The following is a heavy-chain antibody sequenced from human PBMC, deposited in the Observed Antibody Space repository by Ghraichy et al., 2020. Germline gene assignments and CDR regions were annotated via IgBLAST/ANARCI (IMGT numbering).Heavy chain of an antibody. CDR3: ARERGSRSSGGVYYFDY. CDR1: GFTFSSYS. J-gene: IGHJ4*02. CDR2: ISSSISTI. Sequence: GGSLRLSCAASGFTFSSYSMNWVRQAPGKGLEWVSYISSSISTIYYADSVKGRFTISRDNAKNSLYLQMNSLRAEDTAVYYCARERGSRSSGGVYYFDYWGQGTLVTVSS. D-gene: IGHD6-6*01. V-gene: IGHV3-48*01.